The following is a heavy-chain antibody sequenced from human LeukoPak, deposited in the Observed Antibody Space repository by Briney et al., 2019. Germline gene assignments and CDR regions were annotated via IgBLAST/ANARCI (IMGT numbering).Heavy chain of an antibody. Sequence: GASVKVSCKASGYSFTDYYMHWVRQAPGQGLEWMAIINPYSDSTSYAQKFLGRLILTSDTSTQTVYMELNTLTSEDTAVYYCARDFGNYKYYFDYWGQGTLVTVSS. CDR1: GYSFTDYY. CDR3: ARDFGNYKYYFDY. CDR2: INPYSDST. J-gene: IGHJ4*02. D-gene: IGHD3-22*01. V-gene: IGHV1-46*03.